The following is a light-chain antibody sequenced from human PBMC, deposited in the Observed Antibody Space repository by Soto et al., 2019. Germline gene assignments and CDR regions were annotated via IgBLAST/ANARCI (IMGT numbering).Light chain of an antibody. CDR3: SSYTSSSTLV. J-gene: IGLJ1*01. Sequence: QSALTQPASVSGSPGQSITISCTGTSSDVGGYNYVSWYQQHPGKAPKLMIYEVSNRHSGVSNRFSGSKSGNTASLTISWLQAEDEADYYCSSYTSSSTLVFGTGTKLTVL. V-gene: IGLV2-14*01. CDR1: SSDVGGYNY. CDR2: EVS.